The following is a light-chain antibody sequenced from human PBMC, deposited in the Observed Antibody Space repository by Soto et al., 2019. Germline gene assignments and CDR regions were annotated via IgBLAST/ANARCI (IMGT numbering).Light chain of an antibody. CDR1: QGISNY. CDR3: EQDYTYPLM. CDR2: AAS. Sequence: MTKAPSCVCDSTKNKVTITCRESQGISNYLAWYQQKPGKAPKLLIYAASTLQSGVPLRFIGSGSGTDFSVAIGCLQSEDFATYFFEQDYTYPLMFGGGTKVDIK. V-gene: IGKV1-8*01. J-gene: IGKJ4*02.